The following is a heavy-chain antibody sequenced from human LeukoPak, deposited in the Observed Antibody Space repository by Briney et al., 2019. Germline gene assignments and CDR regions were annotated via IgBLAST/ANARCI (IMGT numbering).Heavy chain of an antibody. V-gene: IGHV1-46*01. J-gene: IGHJ3*02. CDR2: INPSGGST. Sequence: ASVKVSCEASGYTFTSYYMHWVRQAPGQGLEWMGIINPSGGSTSYAQKFQGRVTMTRDTSTSTVYMELSSLRSEDTAVYYCSSDYSSSYGAFDIWGQGTMVTVSS. CDR1: GYTFTSYY. D-gene: IGHD6-13*01. CDR3: SSDYSSSYGAFDI.